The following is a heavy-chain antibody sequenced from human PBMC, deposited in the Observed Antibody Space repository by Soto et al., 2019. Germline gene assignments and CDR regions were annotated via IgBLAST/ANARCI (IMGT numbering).Heavy chain of an antibody. V-gene: IGHV3-30-3*01. CDR1: GFTFRNYA. D-gene: IGHD4-17*01. Sequence: QVQLVESGGGVVQPGRSLRLSCAASGFTFRNYAMHWVRQAPGKGLEWVVVISYDGSKKYYADSLEGRFTISRDNSSNTLYLQMNSLTDEDTAVYYCVRAPGSATVTTSYVDYWGQGTLVTVSS. CDR3: VRAPGSATVTTSYVDY. CDR2: ISYDGSKK. J-gene: IGHJ4*02.